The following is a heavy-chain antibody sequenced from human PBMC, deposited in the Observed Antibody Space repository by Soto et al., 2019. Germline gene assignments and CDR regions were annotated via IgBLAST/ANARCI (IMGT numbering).Heavy chain of an antibody. V-gene: IGHV1-18*04. J-gene: IGHJ4*02. CDR2: ISAYNGNT. D-gene: IGHD3-16*02. CDR3: ARARTTFGGVIVHYFDY. Sequence: GPVKVSCKASGYTFTSYGISWVRQAPGQGLEWMGWISAYNGNTNYAQKLQGRVTMTTDTSTSTAYMELRSLRSDDTAVYYCARARTTFGGVIVHYFDYWGQGTLVTVSS. CDR1: GYTFTSYG.